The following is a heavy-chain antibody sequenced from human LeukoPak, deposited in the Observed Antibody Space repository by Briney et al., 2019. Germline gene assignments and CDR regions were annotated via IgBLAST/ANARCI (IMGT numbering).Heavy chain of an antibody. Sequence: PGGSLRLSCAVSGFTFRNYGMTWVRQAPGKGLEWVSGISGGGGSPYYPDPVKGRFTISRDNSKNTLYLQMNSLRVEDTAVYYCAKGWLGELLFDSWGQGTQVTVSS. CDR3: AKGWLGELLFDS. J-gene: IGHJ5*01. CDR2: ISGGGGSP. CDR1: GFTFRNYG. V-gene: IGHV3-23*01. D-gene: IGHD3-10*01.